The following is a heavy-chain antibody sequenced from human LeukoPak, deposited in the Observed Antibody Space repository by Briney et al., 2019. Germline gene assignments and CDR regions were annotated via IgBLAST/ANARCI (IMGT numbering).Heavy chain of an antibody. CDR2: TYYRSKWYN. CDR3: ERAVADTEFDY. CDR1: GDSVSSNSAT. V-gene: IGHV6-1*01. J-gene: IGHJ4*02. D-gene: IGHD6-19*01. Sequence: SQTLSLTCAISGDSVSSNSATCNWIRQSPSRGLEWLGRTYYRSKWYNDYAVSVQSRISISPDTSKNQLSLQLHSATPEDTAVYFCERAVADTEFDYWGQGTLVTVSS.